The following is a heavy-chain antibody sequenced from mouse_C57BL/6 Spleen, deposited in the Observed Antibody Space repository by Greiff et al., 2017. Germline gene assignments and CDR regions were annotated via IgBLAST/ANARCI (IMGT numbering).Heavy chain of an antibody. CDR2: FHPYNDDT. Sequence: VKLMESGAELVQPGASVKMSCKASGYTFTTYPIEWMKQNPGKSLEWIGNFHPYNDDTKYNETFKGKATLTVEKSSSTVYLELSRLTSDDSAVYYCARGWDGSIFDYWGQGTTLTVSS. CDR1: GYTFTTYP. V-gene: IGHV1-47*01. J-gene: IGHJ2*01. CDR3: ARGWDGSIFDY. D-gene: IGHD1-1*01.